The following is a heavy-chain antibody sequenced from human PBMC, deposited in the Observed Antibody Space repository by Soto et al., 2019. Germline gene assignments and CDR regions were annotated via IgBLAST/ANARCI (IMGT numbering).Heavy chain of an antibody. CDR3: ANRKDYFDY. V-gene: IGHV3-23*01. CDR2: IRSSGGST. CDR1: GFTFSSYA. J-gene: IGHJ4*02. Sequence: PGGSLTLSCAASGFTFSSYAMSWFRQAPGKGLEWVSGIRSSGGSTYYADSVRGRFTISRDNSKNTLYLQMNSLRVEDTAVYYCANRKDYFDYWGQGTLVTVSS.